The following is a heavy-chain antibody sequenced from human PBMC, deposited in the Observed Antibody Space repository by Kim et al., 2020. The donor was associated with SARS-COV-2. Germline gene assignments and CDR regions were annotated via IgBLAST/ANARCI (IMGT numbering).Heavy chain of an antibody. CDR1: GYTFTSYA. CDR2: INTNTGNP. Sequence: ASVKVSCKASGYTFTSYAMNWVRQAPGQGLEWMGWINTNTGNPTYAQGFTGRFVFSLDTSVSTAYLQISSLKAEDTAVYYCARIRRLLVGYCSSTSCSPHNWFDPWGQGTLVTVSS. CDR3: ARIRRLLVGYCSSTSCSPHNWFDP. J-gene: IGHJ5*02. V-gene: IGHV7-4-1*02. D-gene: IGHD2-2*01.